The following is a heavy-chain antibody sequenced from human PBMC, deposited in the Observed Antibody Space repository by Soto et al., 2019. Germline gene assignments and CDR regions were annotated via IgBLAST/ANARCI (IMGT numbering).Heavy chain of an antibody. CDR1: GFTFSAFG. CDR2: IHVAMIY. D-gene: IGHD6-19*01. Sequence: QVHLVESGGDVVQPGKSLRLSCAASGFTFSAFGMHWVRQAPGKGLEWVAGIHVAMIYNYADSVKGRFTISRDNTKNTVHLQMYSLSAEDTAVYFCARDWLGHYFDYWGQGTLVTVSA. CDR3: ARDWLGHYFDY. J-gene: IGHJ4*02. V-gene: IGHV3-30*19.